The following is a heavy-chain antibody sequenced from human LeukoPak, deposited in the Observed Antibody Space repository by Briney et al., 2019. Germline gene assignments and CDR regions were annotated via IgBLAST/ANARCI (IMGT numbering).Heavy chain of an antibody. J-gene: IGHJ4*02. Sequence: GGSLRLSCTGSEFTVSSSYMSWVRQTPGKGLEWVSVMYSDGTTYYADSVKGRFTISRDSSKNTVNLQMNSLRAEDTAVYYCARDRRDGYCLGHWGQGTLVTVSS. V-gene: IGHV3-66*01. CDR3: ARDRRDGYCLGH. D-gene: IGHD2-2*03. CDR2: MYSDGTT. CDR1: EFTVSSSY.